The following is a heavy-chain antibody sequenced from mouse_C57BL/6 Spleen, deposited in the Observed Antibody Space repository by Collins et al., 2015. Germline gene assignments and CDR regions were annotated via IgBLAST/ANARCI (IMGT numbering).Heavy chain of an antibody. CDR3: ARDYGSSYAMDY. D-gene: IGHD1-1*01. V-gene: IGHV1-64*01. J-gene: IGHJ4*01. CDR1: GYTFTSYW. CDR2: IHPNSGST. Sequence: QPGAELVKPGASVKLSCKASGYTFTSYWMHWVKQRPGQGLEWIGMIHPNSGSTNYNEKFKSKATLTVDKSSSTAYMQLSSLTSEDSAVYYCARDYGSSYAMDYWGQGTSVTVSS.